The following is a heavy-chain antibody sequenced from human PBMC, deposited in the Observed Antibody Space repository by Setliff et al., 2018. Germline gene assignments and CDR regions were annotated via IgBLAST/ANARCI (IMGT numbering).Heavy chain of an antibody. CDR2: ISAYNGFI. Sequence: ASVKVSCKASGYTFTSYGISWVRQAPGQGLEWMGWISAYNGFIVYAQKFQGRVTMTTDTSTNTAYMELRSLRSDDTAVYYCARRRANRDGYPRYYFDYWGQGTLVTVSS. CDR1: GYTFTSYG. D-gene: IGHD5-12*01. J-gene: IGHJ4*02. CDR3: ARRRANRDGYPRYYFDY. V-gene: IGHV1-18*01.